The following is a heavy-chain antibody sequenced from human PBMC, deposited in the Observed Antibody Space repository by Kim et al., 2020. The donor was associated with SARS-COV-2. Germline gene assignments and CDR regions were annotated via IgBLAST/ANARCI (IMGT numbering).Heavy chain of an antibody. D-gene: IGHD3-3*01. CDR3: ARTTYDFGSIDY. V-gene: IGHV4-59*01. CDR1: GGSISSYY. Sequence: SETLSLTCTVSGGSISSYYWSWIRQPPGKGLEWIGYIYYSGSTNYNPSLKSRVTISVDTSKNQFSLKLSSVTAADTAVYYCARTTYDFGSIDYWGQGTLV. CDR2: IYYSGST. J-gene: IGHJ4*02.